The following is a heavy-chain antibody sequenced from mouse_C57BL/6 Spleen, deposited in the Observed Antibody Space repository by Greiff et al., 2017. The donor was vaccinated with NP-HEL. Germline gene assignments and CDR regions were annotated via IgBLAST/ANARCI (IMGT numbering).Heavy chain of an antibody. V-gene: IGHV1-55*01. J-gene: IGHJ4*01. CDR1: GYTFTSYW. CDR3: ARRNTRGNAMDY. Sequence: QVHVKQPGAELVKPGASVKMSCKASGYTFTSYWITWVKQRPGQGLEWIGDIYPGSGSTNYNEKFKRKATLTVDTSSSTAYMQLSSLTSEDSAVYYCARRNTRGNAMDYGGQGTSVTVSS. D-gene: IGHD5-2*01. CDR2: IYPGSGST.